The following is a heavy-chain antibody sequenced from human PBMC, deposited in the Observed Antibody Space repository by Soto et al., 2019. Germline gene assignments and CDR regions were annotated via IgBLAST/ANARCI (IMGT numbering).Heavy chain of an antibody. CDR1: GYSFTSYW. J-gene: IGHJ6*02. CDR2: IYPGDSDT. CDR3: ASGAVVTDYYYYGMDV. D-gene: IGHD2-21*02. V-gene: IGHV5-51*01. Sequence: GESLKISCKGSGYSFTSYWIGWVRQMPGKGLEWMGIIYPGDSDTRYSPSFQGQVTISADKSISTAYLQWSSLKASDTAMYYCASGAVVTDYYYYGMDVWGQGTTVTVS.